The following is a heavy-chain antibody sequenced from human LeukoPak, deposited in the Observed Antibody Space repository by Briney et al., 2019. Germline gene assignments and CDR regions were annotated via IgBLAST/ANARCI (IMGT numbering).Heavy chain of an antibody. CDR2: IIPIFGTA. CDR3: ARARPEYSSSSVWFDP. D-gene: IGHD6-6*01. J-gene: IGHJ5*02. CDR1: GGTFSSYA. Sequence: SVKVSGKASGGTFSSYAISWVRQAPGQGLEWMGGIIPIFGTANYAQKFQGRVTITTDESTSTAYMELSSLRSEDTAVYYCARARPEYSSSSVWFDPWGQGTLVTVSS. V-gene: IGHV1-69*05.